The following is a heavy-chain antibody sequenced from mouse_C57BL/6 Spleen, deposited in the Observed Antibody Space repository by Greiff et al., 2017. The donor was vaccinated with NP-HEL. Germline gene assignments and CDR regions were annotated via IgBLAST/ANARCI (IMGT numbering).Heavy chain of an antibody. J-gene: IGHJ4*01. CDR1: GFTFSDYG. D-gene: IGHD2-4*01. CDR3: ARRYDYDSLYAMDY. Sequence: EVHLVESGGGLVKPGGSLKLSCAASGFTFSDYGMHWVRQAPEKGLEWVAYISSGSSTIYYADTVKGRFTISRDNAKNTLFLQMTSLRSEDTAMYYCARRYDYDSLYAMDYWGQGTSVTVSS. V-gene: IGHV5-17*01. CDR2: ISSGSSTI.